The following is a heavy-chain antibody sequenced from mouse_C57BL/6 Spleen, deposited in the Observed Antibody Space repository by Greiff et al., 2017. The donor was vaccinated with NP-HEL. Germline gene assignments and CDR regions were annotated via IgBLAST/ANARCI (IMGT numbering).Heavy chain of an antibody. J-gene: IGHJ2*01. Sequence: VQLQQPGAELVMPGASVKLSCTASGYTFTSYWMHWVKQRPGQGLEWIGEIDPSDSYTNYKQKFKGKSTLTVDKSSSTAYMQLSSLTSEDSAVYYCARRTTVVAPFDYWGQGTTLTVSS. CDR2: IDPSDSYT. CDR1: GYTFTSYW. D-gene: IGHD1-1*01. CDR3: ARRTTVVAPFDY. V-gene: IGHV1-69*01.